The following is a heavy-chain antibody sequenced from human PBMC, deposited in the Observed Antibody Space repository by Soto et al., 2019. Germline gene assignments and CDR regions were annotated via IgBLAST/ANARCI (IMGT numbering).Heavy chain of an antibody. J-gene: IGHJ4*02. CDR2: ISAYNGDT. CDR1: GYTFKNYG. Sequence: GASVKVSCKASGYTFKNYGINWVRQAPGRGLEWVAWISAYNGDTSYAQHLQGRVTVTTETLTNTAYMELRSLRPDDTAVYFCVLGGLETGYYRDMDYWGQGTLVPVSS. D-gene: IGHD3-9*01. V-gene: IGHV1-18*04. CDR3: VLGGLETGYYRDMDY.